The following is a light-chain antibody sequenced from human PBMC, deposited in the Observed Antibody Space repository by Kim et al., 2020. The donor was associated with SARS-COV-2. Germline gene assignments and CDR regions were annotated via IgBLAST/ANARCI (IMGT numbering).Light chain of an antibody. CDR2: GDS. J-gene: IGLJ1*01. V-gene: IGLV3-9*01. Sequence: SYELTQPLSVSVALGQTARITCGGNHIGSKNVHWCQQKPGQAPVGAIYGDSNRPPGILRGSSGSIWGKPATLTIGRAQAGDGGGCYCRVWARSTASLVFG. CDR1: HIGSKN. CDR3: RVWARSTASLV.